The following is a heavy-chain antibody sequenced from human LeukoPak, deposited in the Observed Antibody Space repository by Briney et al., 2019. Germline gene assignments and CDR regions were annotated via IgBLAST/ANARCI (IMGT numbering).Heavy chain of an antibody. J-gene: IGHJ4*02. CDR3: AKAGTTVTTRGVDY. CDR2: IRYYGSNK. V-gene: IGHV3-30*02. D-gene: IGHD4-17*01. Sequence: PGGALRLTCAASGFTFSSYGMHWVRQAPGKGLEWVAFIRYYGSNKYYADSVKGRFTISRDNSKNTLYLQMNSLRAEDTAVYYCAKAGTTVTTRGVDYWGQGTLVTVSS. CDR1: GFTFSSYG.